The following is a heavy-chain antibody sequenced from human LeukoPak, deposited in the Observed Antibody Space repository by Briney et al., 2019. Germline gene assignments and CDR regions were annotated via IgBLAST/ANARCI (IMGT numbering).Heavy chain of an antibody. CDR1: GYSFTGYY. CDR2: INPSGSST. CDR3: ARDNSVGDIAWWFDP. D-gene: IGHD3-16*02. V-gene: IGHV1-46*01. Sequence: ASVKVSCKASGYSFTGYYMHWVRQAPGQGLEWMGLINPSGSSTLYAQKFQGRVTMTRDMSTTTDYMELSSLRSEDTAVYYCARDNSVGDIAWWFDPWGQGTLVTVSS. J-gene: IGHJ5*02.